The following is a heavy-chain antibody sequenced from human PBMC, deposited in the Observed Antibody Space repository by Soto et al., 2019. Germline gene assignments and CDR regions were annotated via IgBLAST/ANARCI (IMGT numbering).Heavy chain of an antibody. V-gene: IGHV5-51*01. J-gene: IGHJ6*02. CDR3: ARVSRSGYYSFSYGMDV. D-gene: IGHD3-10*01. CDR1: GYSFTTYW. Sequence: PGESLKISCKASGYSFTTYWIGWVRQMPGRGLEWMGIISPTDSDIRYSPSFQGQVTISADRSISTVYLQWSSLKASDTAVYYCARVSRSGYYSFSYGMDVWGQGTTVTVSS. CDR2: ISPTDSDI.